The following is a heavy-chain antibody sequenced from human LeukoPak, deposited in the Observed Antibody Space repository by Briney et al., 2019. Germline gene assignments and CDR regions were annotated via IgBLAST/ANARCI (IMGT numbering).Heavy chain of an antibody. CDR3: ARSGGPSGPTVTDY. J-gene: IGHJ4*02. CDR2: IYSGGST. Sequence: GGSLRLSCAASGFTVSSNYMSWVRQAPGKGLEWVSVIYSGGSTYYADSMKGRFTISRDNSKNTLYLQMNSLRAEDTAVYYCARSGGPSGPTVTDYWGQGTLVTVSS. D-gene: IGHD4-17*01. CDR1: GFTVSSNY. V-gene: IGHV3-53*01.